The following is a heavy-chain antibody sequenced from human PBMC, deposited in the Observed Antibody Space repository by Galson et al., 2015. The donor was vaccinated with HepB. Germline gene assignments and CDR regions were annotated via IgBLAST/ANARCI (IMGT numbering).Heavy chain of an antibody. D-gene: IGHD6-25*01. J-gene: IGHJ6*02. CDR3: AKHSSGGGMDV. CDR2: ISYDGSNK. CDR1: GFTFSRYG. V-gene: IGHV3-30*18. Sequence: SLRLSCAASGFTFSRYGMHWVRQAPGKGLEWVAVISYDGSNKYYADSVKGRFTISRDNSKNTLYLQMNSLRAEDTAVYYCAKHSSGGGMDVWGQGTTVTVSS.